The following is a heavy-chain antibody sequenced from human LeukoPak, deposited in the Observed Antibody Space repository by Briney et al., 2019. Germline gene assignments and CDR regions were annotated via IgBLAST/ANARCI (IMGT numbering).Heavy chain of an antibody. D-gene: IGHD6-6*01. J-gene: IGHJ4*02. CDR3: AKSYSSSPHTTEFDY. CDR1: GFTFDDYA. CDR2: ISWNSGSI. V-gene: IGHV3-9*01. Sequence: GGSLRLSCAASGFTFDDYAMHWVRQAPGKGLERVSGISWNSGSIGYADSVKGRFTISRDNAKNSLYLQMNSLRAEDTALYYCAKSYSSSPHTTEFDYWGQGTLVTVSS.